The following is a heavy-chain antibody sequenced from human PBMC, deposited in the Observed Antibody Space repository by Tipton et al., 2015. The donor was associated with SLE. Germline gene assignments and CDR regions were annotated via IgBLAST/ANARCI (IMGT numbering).Heavy chain of an antibody. D-gene: IGHD3-22*01. CDR1: GFTFSTYW. CDR2: INSDESTT. J-gene: IGHJ4*01. Sequence: SLRLSCAASGFTFSTYWMHGVRQAPGKGLVWVSRINSDESTTGYADSVKGRFTISRDNAKNTLYLQMNSLRAEDTAVSYCTRSTPLGRSAYSFYYWGHGTLVTGSS. CDR3: TRSTPLGRSAYSFYY. V-gene: IGHV3-74*01.